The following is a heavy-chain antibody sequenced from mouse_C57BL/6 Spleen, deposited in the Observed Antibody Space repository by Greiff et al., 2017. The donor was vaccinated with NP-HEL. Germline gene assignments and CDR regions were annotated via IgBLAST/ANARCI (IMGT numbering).Heavy chain of an antibody. D-gene: IGHD1-1*01. Sequence: EVKLVESGGGLVQPGGSLSLSCAASGFTFTDYYMSWVRQPPGKALEWLGFIRNKANGYTTEYSASVKGRFTISRDNSQSILYLQMNALRAEDSATYYCASYYYGSSNYAMDYWGQGTSVTVSS. CDR1: GFTFTDYY. J-gene: IGHJ4*01. CDR2: IRNKANGYTT. CDR3: ASYYYGSSNYAMDY. V-gene: IGHV7-3*01.